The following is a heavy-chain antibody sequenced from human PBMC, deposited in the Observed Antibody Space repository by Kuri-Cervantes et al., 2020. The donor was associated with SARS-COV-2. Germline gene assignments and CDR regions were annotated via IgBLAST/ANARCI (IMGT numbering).Heavy chain of an antibody. D-gene: IGHD3-3*01. CDR3: ALESHSPYYMDV. CDR2: MNPNSGNT. CDR1: GYTFTSYD. V-gene: IGHV1-8*02. Sequence: ASVKVSCKASGYTFTSYDINWVRQATGQGLEWMGWMNPNSGNTGYAQKFQGRATMTRNTSISTAYMELSSLRSEDTAVYYCALESHSPYYMDVWGKGTTVTVSS. J-gene: IGHJ6*03.